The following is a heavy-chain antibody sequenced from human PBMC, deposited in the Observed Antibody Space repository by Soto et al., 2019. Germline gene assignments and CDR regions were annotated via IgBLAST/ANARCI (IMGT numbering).Heavy chain of an antibody. CDR3: VSHRNYIVVSGSFFDY. D-gene: IGHD6-19*01. CDR1: GGSISSGGYS. Sequence: SETLSLTCAVSGGSISSGGYSWIWIRQPPGKGLEWIGYIYHSGSTYYNPSLKSRVTISVDRSKNQFSLKLSSVTAADTAVYFCVSHRNYIVVSGSFFDYWSQGTLVTVSS. CDR2: IYHSGST. V-gene: IGHV4-30-2*01. J-gene: IGHJ4*02.